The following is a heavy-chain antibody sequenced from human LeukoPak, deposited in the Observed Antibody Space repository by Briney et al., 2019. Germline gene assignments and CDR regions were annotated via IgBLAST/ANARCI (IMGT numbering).Heavy chain of an antibody. CDR1: GFTFDDYA. J-gene: IGHJ4*02. V-gene: IGHV3-9*03. CDR2: ISWNSGSI. CDR3: AKARYYDSSGYYFTN. D-gene: IGHD3-22*01. Sequence: GGSLRLSCAASGFTFDDYAMHWVRQAPGKGLEWVSGISWNSGSIGYADSVKGRFTISRDNAKNSLYLQMNSLRAEDMALYYCAKARYYDSSGYYFTNWGQGTLVTVSS.